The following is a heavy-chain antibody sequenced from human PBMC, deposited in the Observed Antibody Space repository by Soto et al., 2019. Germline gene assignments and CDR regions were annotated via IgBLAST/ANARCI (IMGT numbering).Heavy chain of an antibody. CDR3: ASHTPDSSYYYYGMDV. V-gene: IGHV5-51*01. Sequence: GESLKISCKGSGYSFTSYWIGWVRQMPGKGLEWMGIIYPGDSDTRYSPSFQGQVTTSADKSISTAYLQWSSLKASDTAMYYCASHTPDSSYYYYGMDVWGHGTTVTVPS. J-gene: IGHJ6*02. CDR1: GYSFTSYW. CDR2: IYPGDSDT. D-gene: IGHD6-13*01.